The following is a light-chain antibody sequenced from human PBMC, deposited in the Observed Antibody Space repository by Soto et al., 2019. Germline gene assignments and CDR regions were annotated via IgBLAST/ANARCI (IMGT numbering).Light chain of an antibody. CDR2: DAS. Sequence: EILLTQSPATLSLSPGERATLSCRASQSVSSYLTWFQQKPGQAPRLLIYDASKRATGIPARFSGSGSGTDFTLTISSLEPEDFAVYYCQHRGDWPLTFGGGTKVEI. CDR1: QSVSSY. J-gene: IGKJ4*01. CDR3: QHRGDWPLT. V-gene: IGKV3-11*01.